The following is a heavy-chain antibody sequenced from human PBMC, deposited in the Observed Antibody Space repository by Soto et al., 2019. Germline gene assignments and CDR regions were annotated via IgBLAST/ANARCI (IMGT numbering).Heavy chain of an antibody. J-gene: IGHJ2*01. CDR3: AKDVVTTVVTQTGRDL. CDR2: ISCDGSNK. Sequence: QVQLVESGGGVVQPGRSLRLSCAASGFTFSSYGMHWVRQAPGKGLEWVAVISCDGSNKYYADSVKGRFTISRDNSKNTLYLQMNSLRAEDTAVYYCAKDVVTTVVTQTGRDLWGRGTLVTVSS. D-gene: IGHD4-17*01. V-gene: IGHV3-30*18. CDR1: GFTFSSYG.